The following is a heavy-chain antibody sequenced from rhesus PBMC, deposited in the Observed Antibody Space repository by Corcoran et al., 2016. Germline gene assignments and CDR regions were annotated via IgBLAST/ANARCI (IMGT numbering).Heavy chain of an antibody. CDR1: GFTFSSYD. Sequence: EVQLVESGGGLVQPGGSLRLSCADSGFTFSSYDMSWVRQAPGKGLEWVSYISYTGTTIYYADSVKGRFTISIENAKNSLSLQMSSLRAEDTAVYYCTRGGYSYSPSSHFDYWGQGVLVTVSS. CDR2: ISYTGTTI. V-gene: IGHV3-136*01. J-gene: IGHJ4*01. D-gene: IGHD5-12*01. CDR3: TRGGYSYSPSSHFDY.